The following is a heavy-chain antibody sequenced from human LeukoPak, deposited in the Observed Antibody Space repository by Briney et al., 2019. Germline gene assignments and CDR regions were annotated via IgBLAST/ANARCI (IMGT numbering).Heavy chain of an antibody. V-gene: IGHV3-21*01. CDR3: TKLSTMTTYGYFDY. CDR1: GFTFSSYS. D-gene: IGHD4-17*01. CDR2: ISSSSSYI. J-gene: IGHJ4*02. Sequence: PGGSLRLSCAASGFTFSSYSMNWVRQAPGKGLEWVSSISSSSSYIYYADSVKGRFTISRDNAKNSLYLQMNSLRAEDTAVYYCTKLSTMTTYGYFDYWGQGTLVTVSS.